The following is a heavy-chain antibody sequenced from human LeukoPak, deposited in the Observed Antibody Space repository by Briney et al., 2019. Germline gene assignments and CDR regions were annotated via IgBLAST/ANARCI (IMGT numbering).Heavy chain of an antibody. CDR1: GDSVSNNSAA. CDR3: ARWLTT. J-gene: IGHJ5*02. D-gene: IGHD3-9*01. Sequence: SQTLSVTCVISGDSVSNNSAAWNWIRQSPSRGLEWLGRTYYRSRWYKDYAVSVKSRITINPDTSKNQFSLQLNSVSPEDTAVYYCARWLTTWGQGTLVTVSS. CDR2: TYYRSRWYK. V-gene: IGHV6-1*01.